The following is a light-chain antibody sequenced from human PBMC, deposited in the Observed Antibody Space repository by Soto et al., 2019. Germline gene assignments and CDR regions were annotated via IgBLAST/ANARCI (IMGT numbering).Light chain of an antibody. CDR2: DAS. J-gene: IGKJ5*01. V-gene: IGKV1-5*01. CDR3: QQSYIVPST. CDR1: QSISSW. Sequence: RVTKSPSTVSSSVLHTFTISWRASQSISSWLAWYQQKPGKAPNILIYDASSLESGVPSRFSGSGSGTEFTLTISSLQPEDVAIYYCQQSYIVPSTFGQGT.